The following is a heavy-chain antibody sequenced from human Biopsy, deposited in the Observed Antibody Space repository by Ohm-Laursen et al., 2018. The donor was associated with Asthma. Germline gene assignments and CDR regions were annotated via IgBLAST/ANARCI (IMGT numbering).Heavy chain of an antibody. CDR2: ILTKFDIT. Sequence: SSVKVSCKASGGSFSDFAFSWVRQAPGHGLEWMGTILTKFDITSYAEKFQGRVTITADKSTSTTYMELSRLRSEDTAVYYCARSYDTDSYPVLVLDYWGQGTLVTVSS. D-gene: IGHD3-22*01. V-gene: IGHV1-69*04. J-gene: IGHJ4*02. CDR1: GGSFSDFA. CDR3: ARSYDTDSYPVLVLDY.